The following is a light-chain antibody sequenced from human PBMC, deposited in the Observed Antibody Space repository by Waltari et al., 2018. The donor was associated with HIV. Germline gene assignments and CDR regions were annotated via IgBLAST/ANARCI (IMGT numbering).Light chain of an antibody. CDR2: AAS. V-gene: IGKV1-8*01. Sequence: MTQSPSTFSASTGDIVTITCRASQGISSYLAWYQQKPGTAPKLLIYAASILQSGVPSRFSASGSGTNFTLTINCLQSEDLATYYCQQYYNFPRTFGQGTKVEL. J-gene: IGKJ1*01. CDR3: QQYYNFPRT. CDR1: QGISSY.